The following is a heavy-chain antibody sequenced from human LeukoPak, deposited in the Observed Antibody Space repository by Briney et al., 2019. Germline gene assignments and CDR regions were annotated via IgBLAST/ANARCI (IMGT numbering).Heavy chain of an antibody. CDR1: RGTLRSYA. Sequence: SEKVSCTASRGTLRSYAISWVRQAPGQGRECMGGSIPIFGTTNYAQKFQGRVTITADESTSTAYMQLSSLRSEDTAVYYCARVLYRCSRTSCYVMMGGAFDPWGQGNLVTVSS. J-gene: IGHJ5*02. CDR3: ARVLYRCSRTSCYVMMGGAFDP. D-gene: IGHD2-2*01. V-gene: IGHV1-69*01. CDR2: SIPIFGTT.